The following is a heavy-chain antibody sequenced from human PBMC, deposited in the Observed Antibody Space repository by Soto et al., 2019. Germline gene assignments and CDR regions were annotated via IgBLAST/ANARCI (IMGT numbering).Heavy chain of an antibody. CDR1: GFTFSSYA. CDR2: ISGSGGST. J-gene: IGHJ3*02. Sequence: PGGSLRLSCAASGFTFSSYAMSWVRQAPGKGLEWVSGISGSGGSTYYADSVKGRFTISRDNSKNTLFLQMNNLRAEDTAVYYCAKAATMMITTRGRAIDIWGQATMVTVSS. V-gene: IGHV3-23*01. CDR3: AKAATMMITTRGRAIDI. D-gene: IGHD3-22*01.